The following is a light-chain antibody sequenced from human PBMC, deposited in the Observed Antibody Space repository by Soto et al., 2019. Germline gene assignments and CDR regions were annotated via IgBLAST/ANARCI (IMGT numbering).Light chain of an antibody. V-gene: IGLV2-14*01. CDR1: SSDVGTFNY. CDR3: SSYTSSSTFVV. CDR2: GVS. Sequence: QSSLTQPASVSGSPGQSITISCTGTSSDVGTFNYVSWYQQYPGKAPKLMIYGVSNRPSGVSHRFSGSKSANTASLTISGLQAEDEADYYCSSYTSSSTFVVFGGGTKVTVL. J-gene: IGLJ2*01.